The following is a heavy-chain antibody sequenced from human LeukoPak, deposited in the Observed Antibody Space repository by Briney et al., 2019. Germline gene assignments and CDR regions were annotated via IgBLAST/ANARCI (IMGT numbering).Heavy chain of an antibody. CDR1: GVSVSGGSYY. CDR2: IYYSGST. V-gene: IGHV4-61*01. Sequence: SETLSLTCTVSGVSVSGGSYYWSWIRQPPGKGLEWIGYIYYSGSTNYNPSLKSRVTISVDTSKNQFSLKLSSVTAADTAVYYCARSLRLLPTEKPVPAAYWGQGTLVTVSS. J-gene: IGHJ4*02. D-gene: IGHD2/OR15-2a*01. CDR3: ARSLRLLPTEKPVPAAY.